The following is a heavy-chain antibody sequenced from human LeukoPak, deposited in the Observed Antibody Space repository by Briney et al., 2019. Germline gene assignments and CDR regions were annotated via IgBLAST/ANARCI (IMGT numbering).Heavy chain of an antibody. CDR3: ASRKLGNDY. V-gene: IGHV4-59*02. CDR1: GGSVSDYY. D-gene: IGHD7-27*01. CDR2: IYHTGST. Sequence: SETLSLTCTISGGSVSDYYWSWIRQSPGKGLEWIGYIYHTGSTSYSPSLKSRVTISADTSQNQFSLKLSSMTAADTAVYYCASRKLGNDYWGQGTLVTVSS. J-gene: IGHJ4*02.